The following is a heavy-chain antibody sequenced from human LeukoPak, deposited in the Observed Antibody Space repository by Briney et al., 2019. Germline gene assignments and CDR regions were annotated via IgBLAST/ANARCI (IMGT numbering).Heavy chain of an antibody. CDR2: ISSSGSII. Sequence: GGSLRLSCASSGFAFSDYEMNWVRQAPGKGLEWVSYISSSGSIIYYADSVKGRFTISRDNAKRSLFLQMNSLRAEDTALYYCAKRVGSYYFDSWGQGTLVTVSS. CDR1: GFAFSDYE. J-gene: IGHJ4*02. V-gene: IGHV3-48*03. D-gene: IGHD3-10*01. CDR3: AKRVGSYYFDS.